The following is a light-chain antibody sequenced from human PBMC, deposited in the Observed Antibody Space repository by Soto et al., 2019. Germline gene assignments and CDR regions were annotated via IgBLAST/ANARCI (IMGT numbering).Light chain of an antibody. CDR2: GAS. CDR1: QSVSSN. J-gene: IGKJ5*01. Sequence: EIVMTQSPATTLSVSPGERATLSCRASQSVSSNLAWYQQKPGQAPRLLIYGASTRATGIPARFSGSGSGTEFTLTISSLQSEDFAVYYCQQYNNWPLTFGQGTRLEIK. CDR3: QQYNNWPLT. V-gene: IGKV3-15*01.